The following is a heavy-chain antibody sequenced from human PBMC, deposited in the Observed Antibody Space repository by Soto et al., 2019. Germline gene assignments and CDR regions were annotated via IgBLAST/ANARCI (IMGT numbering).Heavy chain of an antibody. CDR2: IYYSGST. J-gene: IGHJ4*02. Sequence: SETLSLTXTVSGGSISSGDYYWSWIRQPPGKGLEWIGYIYYSGSTYYNPSLKSRVTISVDTSKNQFSLKLSSVTAADTAVYYCARGPFTIFGVVILFDYWGQGTLVTVSS. D-gene: IGHD3-3*01. V-gene: IGHV4-30-4*01. CDR3: ARGPFTIFGVVILFDY. CDR1: GGSISSGDYY.